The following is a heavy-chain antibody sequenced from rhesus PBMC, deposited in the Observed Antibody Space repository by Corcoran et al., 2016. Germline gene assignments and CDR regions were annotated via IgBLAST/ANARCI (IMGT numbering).Heavy chain of an antibody. Sequence: QVQLQESGPGLVKPSETLSLTCAVSGDSISSNYWSWIRQPPGKGLEWIGYIYGRSGSTYYNPSLKSRVTFSTDTSKNQFSLKVSSVTAADTAVYYCARDSAAAGTTYFDNWGQGVLVTVSS. CDR1: GDSISSNY. D-gene: IGHD6-25*01. J-gene: IGHJ4*01. CDR2: IYGRSGST. CDR3: ARDSAAAGTTYFDN. V-gene: IGHV4-147*01.